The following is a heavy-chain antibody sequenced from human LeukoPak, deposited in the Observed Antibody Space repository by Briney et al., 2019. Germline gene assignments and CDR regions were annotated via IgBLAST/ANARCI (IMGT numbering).Heavy chain of an antibody. V-gene: IGHV1-2*02. Sequence: ASEKVSCKASGYTFTGYYMHWVRQDPGQGLEWMGWINPNSGGTNYAQKFQGRVTMTRDTSISTAYMELSRLRSDDTAVYYCARDSITMVRGAPNHEGYWGQGTLVTVSS. D-gene: IGHD3-10*01. J-gene: IGHJ4*02. CDR3: ARDSITMVRGAPNHEGY. CDR1: GYTFTGYY. CDR2: INPNSGGT.